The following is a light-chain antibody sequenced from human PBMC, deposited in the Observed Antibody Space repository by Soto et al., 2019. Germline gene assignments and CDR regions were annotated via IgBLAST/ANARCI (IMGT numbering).Light chain of an antibody. CDR3: CSSAGSYTFV. CDR2: DVS. V-gene: IGLV2-11*01. CDR1: SSDVGGYNY. Sequence: QSALTQPRSVSGSPGQSVTISCTGTSSDVGGYNYVSWYQQHPGKAPKLMIYDVSKRPSGVPDRFSGSKSGNTASLTISGLQAEDEADYYCCSSAGSYTFVFGGGTKVTVL. J-gene: IGLJ2*01.